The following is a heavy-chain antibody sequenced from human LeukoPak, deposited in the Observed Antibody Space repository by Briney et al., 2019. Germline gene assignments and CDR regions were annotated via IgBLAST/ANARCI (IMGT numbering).Heavy chain of an antibody. CDR3: ARPDYFASHD. J-gene: IGHJ4*02. Sequence: GASLKISCEASGYNFPKSWIGWVRQMPGKGLEWVAIIYPDDSRTNYSPSFQGHVTISVDRSINTAYLQWSSLRASDTAMYYCARPDYFASHDWGQGTLVTVST. CDR2: IYPDDSRT. D-gene: IGHD3-9*01. CDR1: GYNFPKSW. V-gene: IGHV5-51*01.